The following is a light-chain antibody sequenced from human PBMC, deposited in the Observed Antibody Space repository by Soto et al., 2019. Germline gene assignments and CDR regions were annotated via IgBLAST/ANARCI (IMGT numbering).Light chain of an antibody. CDR2: GSS. J-gene: IGKJ4*02. CDR3: QQYNEWTPALT. CDR1: QSLGSD. Sequence: EIVMTQSPANLSVSPGERATLSCRASQSLGSDVAWYQKRSGQAPRHLIYGSSTRATGIPTTFNVSGSWSEFTLTINSLQSEDFAVYYCQQYNEWTPALTFDRGTNVQIK. V-gene: IGKV3-15*01.